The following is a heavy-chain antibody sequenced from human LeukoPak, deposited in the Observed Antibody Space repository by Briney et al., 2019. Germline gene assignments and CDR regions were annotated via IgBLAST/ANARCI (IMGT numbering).Heavy chain of an antibody. D-gene: IGHD1-26*01. J-gene: IGHJ4*02. CDR1: GGTFSSYA. V-gene: IGHV1-69*05. CDR2: IIPTFGTA. Sequence: SVKVSCKASGGTFSSYAISWVRQAPGQGLEWMGGIIPTFGTANYAQKFQGRVTITTDESTSTAYMELSSLRSEDTAVYYCARDGGPRYSGSYDWGQGTLVTVSS. CDR3: ARDGGPRYSGSYD.